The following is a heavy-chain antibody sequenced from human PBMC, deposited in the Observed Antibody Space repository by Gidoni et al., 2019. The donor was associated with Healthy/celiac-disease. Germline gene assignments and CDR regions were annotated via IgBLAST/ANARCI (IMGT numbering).Heavy chain of an antibody. V-gene: IGHV3-7*01. CDR1: VFSLTRYS. J-gene: IGHJ3*02. D-gene: IGHD2-21*02. CDR3: AREEGYCGGDCYSPVDAFDI. Sequence: EVHLVESGCGLVQPVGSLRLSSPAAVFSLTRYSMFWVRQAPGKGLEWVTKRKQDGSEKYYVESVKGRFTSSGDNAKNALYLRMNSLRAEDTAVYYCAREEGYCGGDCYSPVDAFDIWGQGTMVTVSS. CDR2: RKQDGSEK.